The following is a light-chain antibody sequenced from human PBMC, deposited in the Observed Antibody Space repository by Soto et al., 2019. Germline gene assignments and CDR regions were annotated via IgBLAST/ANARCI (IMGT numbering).Light chain of an antibody. CDR1: QSVRNQ. Sequence: EIVLTQSPATLSLSPGERATLSCRASQSVRNQLAWYQQKPGQAPRLLIYDSSNRATGIPGRFSGSGSGTDGTPTISSLEPEDFAVYYWQQRSNWPWTFGQGTKVEIK. CDR2: DSS. V-gene: IGKV3-11*01. CDR3: QQRSNWPWT. J-gene: IGKJ1*01.